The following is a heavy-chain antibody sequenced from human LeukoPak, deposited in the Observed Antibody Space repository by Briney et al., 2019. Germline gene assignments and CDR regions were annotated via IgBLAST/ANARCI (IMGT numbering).Heavy chain of an antibody. CDR1: GFTFSSYA. V-gene: IGHV3-23*01. Sequence: PGGSLRLSCAASGFTFSSYAMSWVRQAPGKGLEWVSAISGSGGSTYYADSVKGRFTISRDNSKNTLYLQMNSLRAEDTAVYYCAKEHLFFDSAEYYFDYWGQGTLVTVSS. J-gene: IGHJ4*02. CDR3: AKEHLFFDSAEYYFDY. CDR2: ISGSGGST. D-gene: IGHD3-9*01.